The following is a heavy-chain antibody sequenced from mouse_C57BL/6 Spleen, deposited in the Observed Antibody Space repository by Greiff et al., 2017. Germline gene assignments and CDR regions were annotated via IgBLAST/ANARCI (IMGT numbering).Heavy chain of an antibody. Sequence: VQLQQSGPGLVKPGASVKISCTASGYSFSGYYMNWVKQSPEKSLEWIGEINPSTGGTTYNQKFKAKGTLTVDKSSSTAYIHLKSLTSEDSAVSYCARDSYYYGSSYRYFDVWGTGTTVTVSS. V-gene: IGHV1-42*01. J-gene: IGHJ1*03. CDR3: ARDSYYYGSSYRYFDV. D-gene: IGHD1-1*01. CDR2: INPSTGGT. CDR1: GYSFSGYY.